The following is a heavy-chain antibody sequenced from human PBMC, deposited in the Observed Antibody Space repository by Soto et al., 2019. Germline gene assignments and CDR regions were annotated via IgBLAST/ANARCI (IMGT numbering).Heavy chain of an antibody. CDR1: GSTFNNFA. J-gene: IGHJ4*02. Sequence: QVVLLQSGAEVKEPGSSVRLSCQVSGSTFNNFAFSWVRQAPGQGPEWLGGIVVMSNAADYSQRFQDRVMITADTSTSTLYMKLGSLTFDDTAVYYCAKAIKRWEVNYYCDYWGQGTMVTVSS. V-gene: IGHV1-69*06. CDR2: IVVMSNAA. D-gene: IGHD1-26*01. CDR3: AKAIKRWEVNYYCDY.